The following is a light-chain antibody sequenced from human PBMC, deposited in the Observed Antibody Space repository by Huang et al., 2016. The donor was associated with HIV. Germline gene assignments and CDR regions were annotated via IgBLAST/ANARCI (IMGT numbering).Light chain of an antibody. J-gene: IGKJ1*01. CDR1: QDIKNY. CDR3: QRYDSVPRT. Sequence: DIQMTHYPSSLSASVGDRVTITCRASQDIKNYLAWYQQKAGQVPKLLIYAASSLQSGVPSRFSGRGSGTDFTLSISSLQPEDVAIYYCQRYDSVPRTFGQGTKVDIK. CDR2: AAS. V-gene: IGKV1-27*01.